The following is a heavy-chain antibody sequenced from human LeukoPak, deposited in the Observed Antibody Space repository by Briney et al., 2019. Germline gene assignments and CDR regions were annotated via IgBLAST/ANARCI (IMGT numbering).Heavy chain of an antibody. J-gene: IGHJ4*02. CDR1: GYTLTELS. CDR2: FDPEDGET. Sequence: ASVKASCKVSGYTLTELSMHWVRQAPGKGLEWMGGFDPEDGETIYAQKFQGRVTMTEDTSTNTAYMELSSLRSEDTAVYYCATGLYYYGSGSSPFDYWGQGTLVTVSS. D-gene: IGHD3-10*01. V-gene: IGHV1-24*01. CDR3: ATGLYYYGSGSSPFDY.